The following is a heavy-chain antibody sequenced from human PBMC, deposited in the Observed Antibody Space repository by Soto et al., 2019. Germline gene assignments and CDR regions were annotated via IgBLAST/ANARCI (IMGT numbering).Heavy chain of an antibody. Sequence: EVQLLESGGGLVQPGESLRLSCAASGFTFSSYAMSWVRQAPGKGLEWVSVISGSDDSTYYADSVKGRFTISRDNSKNTLYLQMNSLRAEGTAVYYCAKRSRSSTSDYGGEGTLVTVSS. D-gene: IGHD6-6*01. CDR1: GFTFSSYA. CDR2: ISGSDDST. V-gene: IGHV3-23*01. J-gene: IGHJ4*02. CDR3: AKRSRSSTSDY.